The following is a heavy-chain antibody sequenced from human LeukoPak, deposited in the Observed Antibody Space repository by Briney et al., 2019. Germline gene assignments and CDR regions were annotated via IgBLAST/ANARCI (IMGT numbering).Heavy chain of an antibody. CDR1: AFTFSSYW. D-gene: IGHD3-10*01. J-gene: IGHJ4*02. V-gene: IGHV3-74*03. Sequence: GGSLRLSCAASAFTFSSYWMHWVRQAPGERLVWVSRINSDGSTTTYEDSVKGRFTISRDNAKNTLYLQMNSLRVEDTAVYFCGRDRLYGSGVIDYWGQGSLVTVSS. CDR2: INSDGSTT. CDR3: GRDRLYGSGVIDY.